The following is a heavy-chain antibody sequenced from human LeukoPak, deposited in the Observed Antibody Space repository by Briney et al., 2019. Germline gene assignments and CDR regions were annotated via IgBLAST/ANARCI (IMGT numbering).Heavy chain of an antibody. V-gene: IGHV3-64*01. Sequence: GGSLRLSCAASGFTFSSYAMHWVRQAPGKGLEYVSAISSNGGSTYYANSVKGRFTISRDNSKNTLYLQMGSLRAEDMAVYYCARPSNMAMVTEYWGQGTLVTVSS. CDR3: ARPSNMAMVTEY. CDR2: ISSNGGST. CDR1: GFTFSSYA. D-gene: IGHD5-18*01. J-gene: IGHJ4*02.